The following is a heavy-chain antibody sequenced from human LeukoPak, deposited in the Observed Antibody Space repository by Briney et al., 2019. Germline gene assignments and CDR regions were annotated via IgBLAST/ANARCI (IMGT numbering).Heavy chain of an antibody. CDR2: ISGSGSST. CDR1: GFTFSSYA. Sequence: GGSLRLSCAASGFTFSSYAMNWVRQAPGKGLEWVSVISGSGSSTYYADSVKGRFTISRDNSKNTLYLQMNSLRAEDAALYYCAKAHSSGWYAIFDYWGQGTLVTVSS. D-gene: IGHD6-19*01. CDR3: AKAHSSGWYAIFDY. V-gene: IGHV3-23*01. J-gene: IGHJ4*02.